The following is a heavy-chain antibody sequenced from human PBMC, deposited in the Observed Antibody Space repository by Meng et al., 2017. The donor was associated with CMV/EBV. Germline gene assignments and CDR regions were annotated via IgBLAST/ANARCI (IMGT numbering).Heavy chain of an antibody. V-gene: IGHV1-8*03. Sequence: SVTVSCKASGYTFTSYDINWVRQATGQGLAWMGWMNPNSGNTGYAQKFQGRVTITRNTAISTAYMELSSLRSEDTAVYYCARGGYGSGVPYGMDVWGQGTTVTVSS. J-gene: IGHJ6*02. CDR1: GYTFTSYD. CDR2: MNPNSGNT. D-gene: IGHD3-10*01. CDR3: ARGGYGSGVPYGMDV.